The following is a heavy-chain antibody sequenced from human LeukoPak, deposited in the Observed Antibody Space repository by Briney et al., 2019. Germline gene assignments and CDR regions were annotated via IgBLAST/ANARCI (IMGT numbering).Heavy chain of an antibody. J-gene: IGHJ4*02. Sequence: GGSLRLSCATSGFTLSSYAMNWVRQAPGKGLEWVSGITGSSDKTFYADSVKGRFTISRDSSKNTMYLQMNSLRGEDSAVYYCAKXLSSSRQIDYWGQGTLVTVSS. V-gene: IGHV3-23*01. CDR3: AKXLSSSRQIDY. D-gene: IGHD6-13*01. CDR1: GFTLSSYA. CDR2: ITGSSDKT.